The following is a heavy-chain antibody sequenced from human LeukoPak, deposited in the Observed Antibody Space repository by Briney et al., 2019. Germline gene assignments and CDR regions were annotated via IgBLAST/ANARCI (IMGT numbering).Heavy chain of an antibody. V-gene: IGHV3-7*01. CDR2: IKQDGSEK. Sequence: PGGSLRLSCAASGFTFSSYWMSWVRQAPGKGLEWVANIKQDGSEKYYVDSVKGRFTISRDNAKTSLYLQMNSLRAEDTAVYYCARVRDCGGDCYNYYFDYWGQGTLVTVSS. CDR1: GFTFSSYW. J-gene: IGHJ4*02. CDR3: ARVRDCGGDCYNYYFDY. D-gene: IGHD2-21*02.